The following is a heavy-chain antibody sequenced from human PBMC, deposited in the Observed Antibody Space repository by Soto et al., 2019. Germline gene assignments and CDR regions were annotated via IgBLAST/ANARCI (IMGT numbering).Heavy chain of an antibody. CDR2: MNPNSGTA. D-gene: IGHD2-2*01. CDR1: GYTFTSYD. V-gene: IGHV1-69*13. Sequence: SVKVSCKASGYTFTSYDINWVRQATGQGLEWMGWMNPNSGTANYAQKFQGRVTITADESTSTAYMELSSLRSEDTAVYYCARDRIVVVPAARENWFDPWGQGTLVTVSS. J-gene: IGHJ5*02. CDR3: ARDRIVVVPAARENWFDP.